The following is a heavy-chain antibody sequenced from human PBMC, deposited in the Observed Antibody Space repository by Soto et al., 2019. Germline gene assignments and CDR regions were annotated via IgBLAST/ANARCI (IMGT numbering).Heavy chain of an antibody. V-gene: IGHV4-4*02. Sequence: PSETLSLTCAVSGGSSSSSYWWRWVRPPPGKGLEWIGEIYHSGSTNYNPSLKSRVTISVDTSKNQFSLKLSSVTAADTAVYYCARDNLLGYRSGGSCYIWFDPWGQGTLVTVSS. CDR1: GGSSSSSYW. D-gene: IGHD2-15*01. J-gene: IGHJ5*02. CDR2: IYHSGST. CDR3: ARDNLLGYRSGGSCYIWFDP.